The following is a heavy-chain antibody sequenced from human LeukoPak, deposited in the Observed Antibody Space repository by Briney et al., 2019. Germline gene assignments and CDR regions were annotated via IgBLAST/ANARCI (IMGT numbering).Heavy chain of an antibody. Sequence: PSETLSLTCTVSGDSISSSYWSWIRQPPGKSLEWVGYVLYTGKTNCNPSLNNRATISVDMSKNQFSLTLTSVTLADTAVYYCARGYYDRSGSSNPFDTWGQGTLVTVSA. D-gene: IGHD3-22*01. J-gene: IGHJ4*02. CDR3: ARGYYDRSGSSNPFDT. V-gene: IGHV4-59*01. CDR2: VLYTGKT. CDR1: GDSISSSY.